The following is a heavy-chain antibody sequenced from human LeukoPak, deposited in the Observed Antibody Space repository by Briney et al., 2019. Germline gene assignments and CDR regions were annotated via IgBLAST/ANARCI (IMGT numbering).Heavy chain of an antibody. CDR3: ARVKDYYDSSGHAFDI. Sequence: GGSLRLSCAASKFTFSSYGMHWVRQAPGKGLEWVAFIRYDGSNKYYADSVKGRFTISRDNAKNSLYLQMNSLRAEDTAVYYCARVKDYYDSSGHAFDIWGQGTMVTVSS. J-gene: IGHJ3*02. CDR2: IRYDGSNK. CDR1: KFTFSSYG. V-gene: IGHV3-30*02. D-gene: IGHD3-22*01.